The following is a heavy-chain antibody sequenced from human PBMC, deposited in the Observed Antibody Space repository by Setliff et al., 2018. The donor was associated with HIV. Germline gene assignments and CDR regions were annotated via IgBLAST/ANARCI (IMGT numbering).Heavy chain of an antibody. Sequence: ASETLSLTCAVYGGSFSDYYWSWIRQPAGKGLEWIGSIYHSGTTYYNPSLKSRVTISVDTSKNQFSLRLSAVTAADTAVYYCAILAGGTIFGVIDNAVDIWGQGTVVTVSS. V-gene: IGHV4-34*01. J-gene: IGHJ3*02. CDR2: IYHSGTT. CDR1: GGSFSDYY. D-gene: IGHD3-3*01. CDR3: AILAGGTIFGVIDNAVDI.